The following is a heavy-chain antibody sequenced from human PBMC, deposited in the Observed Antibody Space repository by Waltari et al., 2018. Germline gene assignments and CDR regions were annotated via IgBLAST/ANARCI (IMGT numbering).Heavy chain of an antibody. V-gene: IGHV1-3*01. CDR3: ARSKSYSSGWYFDY. CDR1: GYTFTSYA. Sequence: QVQLVQSGAEVKKPGASVKVSCKASGYTFTSYAMHWVRQAPGQRLEWMGWINAGNGNTKYSQKFKGRVTITRDTSASTAYMELSSLRSEDTAVYYCARSKSYSSGWYFDYWGQGTLVTVSS. D-gene: IGHD6-19*01. J-gene: IGHJ4*02. CDR2: INAGNGNT.